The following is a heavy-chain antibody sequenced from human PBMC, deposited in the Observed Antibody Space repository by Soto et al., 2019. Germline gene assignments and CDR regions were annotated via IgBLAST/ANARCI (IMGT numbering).Heavy chain of an antibody. CDR2: IRSKANSYET. V-gene: IGHV3-73*01. J-gene: IGHJ4*02. CDR3: TRLEYSSGYHEFDY. CDR1: GFTFSGSA. D-gene: IGHD6-19*01. Sequence: GGSLRLSCAASGFTFSGSAMHWVRQASGKGLEWVGRIRSKANSYETAYAASVKGRFTISRDDSKNTAYLQMNSLKTEDTAVYYCTRLEYSSGYHEFDYWGQGTLVTVSS.